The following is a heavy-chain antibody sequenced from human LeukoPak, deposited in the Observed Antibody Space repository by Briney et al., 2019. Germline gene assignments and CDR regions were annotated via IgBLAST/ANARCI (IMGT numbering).Heavy chain of an antibody. CDR2: FDPEDGEDGET. D-gene: IGHD1-1*01. V-gene: IGHV1-24*01. CDR3: AMTDRYAGRPFDY. J-gene: IGHJ4*02. Sequence: ASVKVSCKVSGYCLIEVAMHWVRQAPGKALEWVGSFDPEDGEDGETHYAQKFQGRVTMTEDASTDTAYMELSSLRSEDTAVYYCAMTDRYAGRPFDYWGQGTLVTVSS. CDR1: GYCLIEVA.